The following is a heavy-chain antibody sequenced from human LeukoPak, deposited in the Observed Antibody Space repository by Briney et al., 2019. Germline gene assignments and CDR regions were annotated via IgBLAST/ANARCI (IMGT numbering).Heavy chain of an antibody. Sequence: SETLSLTCAVYGGSFSGYYWSWVRQPPGKGLEWIGEINHSGSTNYNPSLKSPVTISVHTSKTQFSLKLSSVTAADTAVYYCARHRSKWLQSSFDYWGQGTLVTVSS. CDR2: INHSGST. V-gene: IGHV4-34*01. CDR1: GGSFSGYY. J-gene: IGHJ4*02. D-gene: IGHD5-24*01. CDR3: ARHRSKWLQSSFDY.